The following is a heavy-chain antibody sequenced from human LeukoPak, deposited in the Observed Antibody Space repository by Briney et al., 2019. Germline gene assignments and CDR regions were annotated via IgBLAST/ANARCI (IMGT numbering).Heavy chain of an antibody. CDR3: AGPQQYFFDY. J-gene: IGHJ4*02. Sequence: SVKVSCKASGGTFSSYAISWVRQAPGQGLEWMGRIIPIFGIANYAQKLQGRVTITADKSTSTAYMELSSLRSEDTAVYYCAGPQQYFFDYWGQGTLVTVSS. CDR2: IIPIFGIA. V-gene: IGHV1-69*04. D-gene: IGHD4-11*01. CDR1: GGTFSSYA.